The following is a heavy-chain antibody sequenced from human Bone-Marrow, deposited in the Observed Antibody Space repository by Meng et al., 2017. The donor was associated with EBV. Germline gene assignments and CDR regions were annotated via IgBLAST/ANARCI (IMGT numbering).Heavy chain of an antibody. Sequence: QVQLVQSGAEVKKPGASVKVSCKASGFTLTAYFIHWVRQAPGQGLEWMGRINPDSGATNSAQKFQGRLTMTRDTSINTVYMQLDSLRFDDTAIYYCARAPLRDYWGQGTLGTVSS. CDR1: GFTLTAYF. CDR2: INPDSGAT. CDR3: ARAPLRDY. J-gene: IGHJ4*02. V-gene: IGHV1-2*06.